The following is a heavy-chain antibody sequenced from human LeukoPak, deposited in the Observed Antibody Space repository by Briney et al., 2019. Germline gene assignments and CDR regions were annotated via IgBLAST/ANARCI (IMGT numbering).Heavy chain of an antibody. CDR3: ATMDTAMVPVDY. CDR1: GFTFSDYY. J-gene: IGHJ4*02. D-gene: IGHD5-18*01. CDR2: ISSRGSKI. V-gene: IGHV3-11*04. Sequence: GGSLRLSCATSGFTFSDYYMRWIRQAPGKGLEWVSYISSRGSKIYYADSVEGRFTIFRVNAKNSLYLKSNSRRAEDTAVYYSATMDTAMVPVDYWGQGTLVTVSS.